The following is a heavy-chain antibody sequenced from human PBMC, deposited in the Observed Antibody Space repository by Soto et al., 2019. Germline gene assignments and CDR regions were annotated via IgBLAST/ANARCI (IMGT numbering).Heavy chain of an antibody. CDR2: IRNKGNYYAT. J-gene: IGHJ4*02. D-gene: IGHD3-22*01. CDR1: GFSFNDPA. CDR3: TRRHYYDTTAGDFDY. Sequence: EVQLVESGGSLVQPGGSLKLSCVASGFSFNDPAMHWVRQAPGKGLEWIGRIRNKGNYYATAYAESVKGRFVISRDDSTKTVYLQMNSLKAEDTAVYYCTRRHYYDTTAGDFDYWGQGTLVTVSS. V-gene: IGHV3-73*02.